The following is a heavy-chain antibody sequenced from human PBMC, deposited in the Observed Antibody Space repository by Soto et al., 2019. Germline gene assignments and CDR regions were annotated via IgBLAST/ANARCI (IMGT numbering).Heavy chain of an antibody. CDR1: GFTVDDYA. CDR3: AKDLTTMVRMCDY. V-gene: IGHV3-9*01. J-gene: IGHJ4*02. D-gene: IGHD5-18*01. CDR2: ISWNSASI. Sequence: DVQLVESGGALVQPGRSLRLSCAASGFTVDDYAMHWVRQAPGQGPEWVSSISWNSASIGYADSVMGRFTISRDNAKKSLYLQMNSLRAEDTAVYFCAKDLTTMVRMCDYWGQGTLVTVSS.